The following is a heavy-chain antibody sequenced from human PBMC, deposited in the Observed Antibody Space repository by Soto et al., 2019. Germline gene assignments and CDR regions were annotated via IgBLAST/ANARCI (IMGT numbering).Heavy chain of an antibody. CDR2: IIPVLSIT. Sequence: QVQLVQSGAEVKKPGSSVKVSCQTSGGTFSTYSFSWVRQAPGQGLEWMGRIIPVLSITDYAQKFQDRVTITADKSTNTAYVELTNLRSEDTAVYYCARGKNDYGDGYYYSDLWGRGTLVSVSS. D-gene: IGHD4-17*01. CDR1: GGTFSTYS. J-gene: IGHJ2*01. V-gene: IGHV1-69*02. CDR3: ARGKNDYGDGYYYSDL.